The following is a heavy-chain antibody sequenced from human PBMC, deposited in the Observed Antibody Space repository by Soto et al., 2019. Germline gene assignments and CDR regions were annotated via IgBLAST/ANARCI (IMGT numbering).Heavy chain of an antibody. CDR3: AGGNFRY. Sequence: ASVKFSCKASGYNFNTFDIYWVRQATGHVLEWMGWMNPNSGNTGYAQELRGRVTMTRNTSNTTAYMELTSLTSDDTGVYYCAGGNFRYWGQGTLVTVSS. J-gene: IGHJ4*02. CDR2: MNPNSGNT. CDR1: GYNFNTFD. V-gene: IGHV1-8*02.